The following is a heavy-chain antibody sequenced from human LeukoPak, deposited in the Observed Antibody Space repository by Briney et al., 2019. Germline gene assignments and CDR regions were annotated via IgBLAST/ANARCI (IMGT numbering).Heavy chain of an antibody. Sequence: GGSLRLSCAASGFTFSSYWMSWVHQAPGKGVEWVANIKQDGSEKYYVDSVKGRFTISRDNAKNSLSLQMNSLRAEDTAVYYCARNGDYDGRGFYYFFDHWGRGTLVTVSS. J-gene: IGHJ4*02. D-gene: IGHD3-22*01. V-gene: IGHV3-7*04. CDR3: ARNGDYDGRGFYYFFDH. CDR1: GFTFSSYW. CDR2: IKQDGSEK.